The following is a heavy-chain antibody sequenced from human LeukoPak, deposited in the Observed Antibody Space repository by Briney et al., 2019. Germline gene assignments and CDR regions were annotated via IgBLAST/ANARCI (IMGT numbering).Heavy chain of an antibody. J-gene: IGHJ3*02. Sequence: SETLSLTCTVSGGSISSYYRSWIRQPPGKGLEWIGYIYYSGSTNYNPSLKSRVTISVDTSKNQFSLKLSSVTAADTAVYYCARAPRYYHAFDIWGQGTMVTVSS. D-gene: IGHD3-22*01. CDR2: IYYSGST. V-gene: IGHV4-59*01. CDR1: GGSISSYY. CDR3: ARAPRYYHAFDI.